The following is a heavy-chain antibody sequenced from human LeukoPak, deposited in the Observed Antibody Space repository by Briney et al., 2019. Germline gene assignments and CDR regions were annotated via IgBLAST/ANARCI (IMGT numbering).Heavy chain of an antibody. CDR3: AKEGRYSYGQDAFDI. D-gene: IGHD5-18*01. CDR1: GFTFSS. J-gene: IGHJ3*02. V-gene: IGHV3-23*01. CDR2: ISGSGGST. Sequence: GGSLRLSCAASGFTFSSMNWVRQAPGKGLEWVSAISGSGGSTYYADSVKGRFTISRDNSKNTLYLQMNSLRAEDTAVYYCAKEGRYSYGQDAFDIWGQGTMVTVSS.